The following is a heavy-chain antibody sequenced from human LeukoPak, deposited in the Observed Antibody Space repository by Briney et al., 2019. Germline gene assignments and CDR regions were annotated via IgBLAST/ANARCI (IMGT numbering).Heavy chain of an antibody. J-gene: IGHJ4*02. D-gene: IGHD5-18*01. CDR3: ARHGNHVGGIQLWLSLDY. V-gene: IGHV4-59*08. CDR2: ISYIGST. CDR1: GGSISSFY. Sequence: SETLSLTCTVSGGSISSFYWSWIRQPPGKGLDWIGYISYIGSTNYNPSLKSRVTISVDTSKNQFSLKLSSVTAADTAVYYCARHGNHVGGIQLWLSLDYWGQGTLVTVSS.